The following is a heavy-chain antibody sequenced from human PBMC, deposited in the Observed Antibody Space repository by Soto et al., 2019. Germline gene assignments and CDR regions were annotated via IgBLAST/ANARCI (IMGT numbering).Heavy chain of an antibody. V-gene: IGHV4-31*03. Sequence: QVQLPESGPGLVKPSQTLSLTCTVSGGSISSGDYYWSWIRQHPGKGLEWIGYIYYSASPYYNPSLKSRVTVSVDTSKTLFSLKLSSVTAADTAVYYCARWWSGSRKGFDPWGQGTLVTVSS. J-gene: IGHJ5*02. CDR1: GGSISSGDYY. CDR3: ARWWSGSRKGFDP. D-gene: IGHD3-3*01. CDR2: IYYSASP.